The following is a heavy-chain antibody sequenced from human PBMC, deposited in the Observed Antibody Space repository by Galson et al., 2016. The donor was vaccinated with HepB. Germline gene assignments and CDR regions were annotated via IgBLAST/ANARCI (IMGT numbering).Heavy chain of an antibody. J-gene: IGHJ6*02. D-gene: IGHD3-10*01. CDR3: AKDDSCYYGSGSYSSLKYYYFYGVDV. V-gene: IGHV3-30*18. Sequence: SLRLSCAASGFTFSTCGMHWVRQAPGKGLEWVAVISYGGNNKYYADSVKGRFTISRDNSRNTFYLQMNSLRAEDTALYYCAKDDSCYYGSGSYSSLKYYYFYGVDVWGQGTTVTVSS. CDR2: ISYGGNNK. CDR1: GFTFSTCG.